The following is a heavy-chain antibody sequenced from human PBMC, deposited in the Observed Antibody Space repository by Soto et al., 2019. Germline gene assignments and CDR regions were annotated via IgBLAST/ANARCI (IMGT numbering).Heavy chain of an antibody. Sequence: SETLSLTCTVSGGPVSSGGYYWSWIRQHPGKGLEWIGHIYSSGSTYYNPSLKSRVTISIDTSKNQFSLKLTSVTAADTAVYYCARDLHIDCSGGDCSGSYYY. CDR3: ARDLHIDCSGGDCSGSYYY. D-gene: IGHD2-15*01. CDR2: IYSSGST. V-gene: IGHV4-31*03. J-gene: IGHJ6*01. CDR1: GGPVSSGGYY.